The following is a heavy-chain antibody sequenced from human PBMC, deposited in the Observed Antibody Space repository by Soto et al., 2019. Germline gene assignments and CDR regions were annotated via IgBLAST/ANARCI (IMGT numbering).Heavy chain of an antibody. J-gene: IGHJ5*02. CDR2: ISAYNGNT. Sequence: GASVKVSCKASGDTFTAYYMHWVRQAPGQGLEWMGWISAYNGNTNYAQKLQGRVTMTTDTSTSTAYMELRSLRSDDTAVYYCARLGYDSSGYYFDWFDPWGQGTLVTVSS. CDR1: GDTFTAYY. D-gene: IGHD3-22*01. CDR3: ARLGYDSSGYYFDWFDP. V-gene: IGHV1-18*04.